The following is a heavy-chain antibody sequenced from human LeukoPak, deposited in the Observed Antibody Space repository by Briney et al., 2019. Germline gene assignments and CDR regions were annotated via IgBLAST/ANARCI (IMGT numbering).Heavy chain of an antibody. V-gene: IGHV3-7*03. Sequence: GGSLRLSCAASGFTFSSYWMSWVRQAPGKGLEWVANIKEAGSEKYYVDSVKGRFTISRDNAKNSLYLQMNSLRAEDTAVYYCARDGDCSGGSCSLGDFDYWGQGTLVTVSS. J-gene: IGHJ4*02. D-gene: IGHD2-15*01. CDR1: GFTFSSYW. CDR2: IKEAGSEK. CDR3: ARDGDCSGGSCSLGDFDY.